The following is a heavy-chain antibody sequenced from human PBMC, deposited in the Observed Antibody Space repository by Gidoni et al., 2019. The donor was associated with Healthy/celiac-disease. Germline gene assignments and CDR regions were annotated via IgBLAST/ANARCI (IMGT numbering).Heavy chain of an antibody. J-gene: IGHJ4*02. Sequence: QVQLVESGGGLVKRGGSLRLACAASAFTIRDYYMSWIRQAQGKGLEWVSYISSSSSYTNYADSVKCRFTISRDNAKNSLYLQMNSLRAEDTAVYYCARSWDYDILTDEFDYWGQGTLVTVSS. V-gene: IGHV3-11*06. CDR2: ISSSSSYT. D-gene: IGHD3-9*01. CDR1: AFTIRDYY. CDR3: ARSWDYDILTDEFDY.